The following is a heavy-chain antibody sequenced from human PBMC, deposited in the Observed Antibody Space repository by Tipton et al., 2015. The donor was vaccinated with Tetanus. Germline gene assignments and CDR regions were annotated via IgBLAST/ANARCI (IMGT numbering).Heavy chain of an antibody. CDR3: ARMVNWGRYLDS. Sequence: SLRLSCAASGFTFRRYGMHWVRQAPGKGLEWVATLSYDGSLKYYGGSVKGRFTISRDNPENTLFLQMNSLTPEDTAVYYCARMVNWGRYLDSWGQGTLVSVSS. J-gene: IGHJ4*02. CDR2: LSYDGSLK. V-gene: IGHV3-30*03. D-gene: IGHD7-27*01. CDR1: GFTFRRYG.